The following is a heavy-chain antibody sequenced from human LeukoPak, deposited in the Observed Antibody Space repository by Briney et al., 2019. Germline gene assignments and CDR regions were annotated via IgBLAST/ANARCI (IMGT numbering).Heavy chain of an antibody. Sequence: GGSLRLSCAASGFTFSDYWMSWVRQAPGKGLEWVANINQDGSEKYYVDSVKGRFTISRDNAKNSLYLQMNSLRAEDTAVYYCARHIATGGQTAYNWFDPWGQGTLVTVSS. CDR2: INQDGSEK. CDR1: GFTFSDYW. V-gene: IGHV3-7*01. D-gene: IGHD6-13*01. J-gene: IGHJ5*02. CDR3: ARHIATGGQTAYNWFDP.